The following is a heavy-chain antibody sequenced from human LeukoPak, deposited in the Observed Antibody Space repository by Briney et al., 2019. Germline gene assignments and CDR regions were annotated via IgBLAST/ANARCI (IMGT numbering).Heavy chain of an antibody. J-gene: IGHJ6*03. CDR1: GFTFSSYG. CDR2: IRYDGSNK. Sequence: PGGSLRLSCAASGFTFSSYGMHWVRQAPGKGLEWVAFIRYDGSNKYYADSVKGRFTISRDNSKNTLYLQMNSLRAEDTAVYYCARDALWFGESRYYYYYYMDVWGKGTTVTVSS. CDR3: ARDALWFGESRYYYYYYMDV. V-gene: IGHV3-30*02. D-gene: IGHD3-10*01.